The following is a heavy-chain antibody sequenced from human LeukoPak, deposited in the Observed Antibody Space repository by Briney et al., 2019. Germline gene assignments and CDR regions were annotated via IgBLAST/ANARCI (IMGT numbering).Heavy chain of an antibody. D-gene: IGHD4-17*01. V-gene: IGHV3-7*01. J-gene: IGHJ4*02. Sequence: GGSLRLSCAASGFTFSNYWMSWVRQAPGKGLEWVGNIQEDGSAQYYVDSVKGRFTISRDNAKNSLYLQMNSLRVDDTAVYYCARVAYGDRYWGQGTLVAVSS. CDR3: ARVAYGDRY. CDR2: IQEDGSAQ. CDR1: GFTFSNYW.